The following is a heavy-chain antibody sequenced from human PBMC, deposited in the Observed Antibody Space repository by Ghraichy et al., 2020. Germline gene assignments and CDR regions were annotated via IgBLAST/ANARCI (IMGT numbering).Heavy chain of an antibody. CDR2: LKQDDGDS. J-gene: IGHJ5*01. D-gene: IGHD6-19*01. V-gene: IGHV3-7*01. CDR1: GITFNVFW. Sequence: GESLNISCATSGITFNVFWMSWVRQAPGKGLEWVANLKQDDGDSNYVDSVKGRLTISWDNAENSVSLQMNSLRAEDTGVYYCANGRGWYQDSWGQGTLVTVSP. CDR3: ANGRGWYQDS.